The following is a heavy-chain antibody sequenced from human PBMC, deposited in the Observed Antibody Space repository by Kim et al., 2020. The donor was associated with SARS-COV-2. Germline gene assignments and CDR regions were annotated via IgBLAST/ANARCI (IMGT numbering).Heavy chain of an antibody. Sequence: ASVKVSCKTSGDTSSTSGFSWVRQAPGQGLEWMGWINTKKGDTNYVQKFQDRVTMTTDPSTTAVYMELRSLKSDDTAVYYCVRGTLVDVNDYWGQGTLVTVSS. J-gene: IGHJ4*02. D-gene: IGHD3-16*01. CDR1: GDTSSTSG. CDR3: VRGTLVDVNDY. CDR2: INTKKGDT. V-gene: IGHV1-18*01.